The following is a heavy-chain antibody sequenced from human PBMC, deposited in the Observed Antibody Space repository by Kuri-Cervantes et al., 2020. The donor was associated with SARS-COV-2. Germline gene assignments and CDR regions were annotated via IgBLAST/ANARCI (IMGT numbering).Heavy chain of an antibody. J-gene: IGHJ6*03. CDR3: ASNPPYCSSTSCYKYYYYMDV. Sequence: ASVKVSCKASGYTFTGYYMHWVRQAPGQGLEWMGWINPNSGGTNYAQKFQGRVTMTRDTSISTAYMELCRLRSDDTAVYYCASNPPYCSSTSCYKYYYYMDVWGKGTTVTVSS. V-gene: IGHV1-2*02. CDR1: GYTFTGYY. D-gene: IGHD2-2*01. CDR2: INPNSGGT.